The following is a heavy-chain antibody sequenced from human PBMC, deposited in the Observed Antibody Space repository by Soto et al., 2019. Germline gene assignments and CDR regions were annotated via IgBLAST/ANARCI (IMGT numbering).Heavy chain of an antibody. J-gene: IGHJ4*02. Sequence: PGGSLRLSCAGSGFSFSSYAMSWVRQAPGKGLEWVSGTSGGGVGTYYADSVKGRFTISRDNSKNTLYLQMNSLRAEDTAVYYCAKDLMVATTTDYWGQGTLVTVSS. V-gene: IGHV3-23*01. CDR1: GFSFSSYA. CDR2: TSGGGVGT. CDR3: AKDLMVATTTDY. D-gene: IGHD1-1*01.